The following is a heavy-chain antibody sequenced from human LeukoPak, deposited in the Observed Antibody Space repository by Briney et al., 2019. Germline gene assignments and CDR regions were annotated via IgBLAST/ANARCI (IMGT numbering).Heavy chain of an antibody. J-gene: IGHJ4*02. CDR3: ARILSGSSTAGFDY. Sequence: GESLKISCKGSGYRFTSYWIGWVRRMPGKGLEWMGMIYPGDSDTRYSPSFQGQVTFSADKSISTAYLQWISLKASDTAMYYCARILSGSSTAGFDYWGEGTLVTVSS. D-gene: IGHD2-2*01. CDR1: GYRFTSYW. CDR2: IYPGDSDT. V-gene: IGHV5-51*01.